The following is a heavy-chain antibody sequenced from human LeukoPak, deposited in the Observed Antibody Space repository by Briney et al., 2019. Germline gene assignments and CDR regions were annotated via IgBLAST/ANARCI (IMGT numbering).Heavy chain of an antibody. Sequence: ASVKVSCKASGDTFTSYDINWVRQATGQGLEWMGWMNPNSGNTGYAQKFQGRVTMTRNTSISTAYMELSSLRSEDTAVYYCATDRPERYFDWLWAFDYWGQGTLVTVSS. CDR3: ATDRPERYFDWLWAFDY. CDR2: MNPNSGNT. J-gene: IGHJ4*02. D-gene: IGHD3-9*01. V-gene: IGHV1-8*01. CDR1: GDTFTSYD.